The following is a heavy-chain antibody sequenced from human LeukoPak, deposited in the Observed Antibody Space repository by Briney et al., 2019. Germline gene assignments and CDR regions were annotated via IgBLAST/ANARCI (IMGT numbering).Heavy chain of an antibody. V-gene: IGHV3-48*03. J-gene: IGHJ3*02. CDR2: ISSSGSTI. D-gene: IGHD2-15*01. Sequence: GGSLRLSCAASGFTFSSYEMNWVRQAPGKGLEWVSYISSSGSTIYYADSVKGRFTISRDNSKNTLYLQMNSLRAEDTAVYYCPSQYCSGGSCYDDAFDIWGQGTMVTVSS. CDR1: GFTFSSYE. CDR3: PSQYCSGGSCYDDAFDI.